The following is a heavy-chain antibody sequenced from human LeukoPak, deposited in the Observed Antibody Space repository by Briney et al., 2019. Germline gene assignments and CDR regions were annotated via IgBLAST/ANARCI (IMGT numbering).Heavy chain of an antibody. V-gene: IGHV1-24*01. Sequence: ASVKVSCKVSGYTLTELSMHWVRQAPGKGLEWMGGFDPEDGETIYAQKSQGRVTMTEDTSTDTAYMELSSLRSEDTAVYYCATVVGAAYYFDYWGQGTLVTVSS. CDR1: GYTLTELS. CDR3: ATVVGAAYYFDY. D-gene: IGHD1-26*01. J-gene: IGHJ4*02. CDR2: FDPEDGET.